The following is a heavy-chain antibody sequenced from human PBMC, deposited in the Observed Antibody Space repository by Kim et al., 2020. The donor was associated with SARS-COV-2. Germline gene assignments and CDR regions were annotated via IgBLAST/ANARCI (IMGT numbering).Heavy chain of an antibody. J-gene: IGHJ6*02. CDR2: IYYSGST. V-gene: IGHV4-39*01. D-gene: IGHD2-2*01. CDR3: ASRKGYCSSTSCNYYGMDV. Sequence: SETLSLTCTVSGGSISSSSYYWGWIRQPPGKGLEWIGSIYYSGSTYYNPSLKSRVTISVDTSKNQFSLKLSSVTAADTAVYYCASRKGYCSSTSCNYYGMDVWGQGTTVTVSS. CDR1: GGSISSSSYY.